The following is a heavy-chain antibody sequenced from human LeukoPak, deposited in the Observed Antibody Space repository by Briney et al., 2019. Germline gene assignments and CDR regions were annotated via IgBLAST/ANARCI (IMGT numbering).Heavy chain of an antibody. CDR3: AKEFMGFDY. CDR2: VSGTGLTT. V-gene: IGHV3-23*01. J-gene: IGHJ4*02. Sequence: PGWSLRLSWAAAGFTFSSYAMSGVRQARGKLLEWVSAVSGTGLTTSYADSVKGRFTVYTDNTKTTVYLNMHRLRGAAADVYSCAKEFMGFDYWGQGTLVTVSS. CDR1: GFTFSSYA.